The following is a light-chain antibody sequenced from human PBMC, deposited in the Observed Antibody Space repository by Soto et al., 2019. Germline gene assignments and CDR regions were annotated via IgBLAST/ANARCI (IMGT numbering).Light chain of an antibody. V-gene: IGKV3-20*01. CDR2: ATS. J-gene: IGKJ4*01. Sequence: EIVLTQSPGTLSLSPGERATLSCRARQSVSSSHLAWYQQKPGQTPKLLLYATSSRATGIPDRFSGSGSGTDFSLTISRLEPEYFGVYYCQQYGSEPLTFGGGTKVKIK. CDR1: QSVSSSH. CDR3: QQYGSEPLT.